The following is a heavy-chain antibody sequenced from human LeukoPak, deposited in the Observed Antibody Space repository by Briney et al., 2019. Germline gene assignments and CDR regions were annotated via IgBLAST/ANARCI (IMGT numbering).Heavy chain of an antibody. CDR3: STSCHDAFDI. D-gene: IGHD2-2*01. CDR2: ISYDGSNK. Sequence: GGSLRLSCAASGFTFSSYAMHWVRQAPGKGLEWVAVISYDGSNKYYAGSVKGRFTISRDNSKNTLYLQMNSLRAEDTAVQGSSTSCHDAFDIWGQGTMVTVSS. CDR1: GFTFSSYA. V-gene: IGHV3-30-3*01. J-gene: IGHJ3*02.